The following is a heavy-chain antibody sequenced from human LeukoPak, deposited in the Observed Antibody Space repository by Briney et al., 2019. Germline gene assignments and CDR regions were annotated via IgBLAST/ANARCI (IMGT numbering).Heavy chain of an antibody. CDR1: GGSISSYY. V-gene: IGHV4-59*01. CDR2: IYYSGST. CDR3: ARDRRSQFDP. Sequence: SETLSLTCTVYGGSISSYYWSWIRQPPGKGLEWIGYIYYSGSTNYNPSLKSRVTISVDTSKNQFSLKLSSVTAADTAVYYCARDRRSQFDPWGQGTLVTVSS. J-gene: IGHJ5*02.